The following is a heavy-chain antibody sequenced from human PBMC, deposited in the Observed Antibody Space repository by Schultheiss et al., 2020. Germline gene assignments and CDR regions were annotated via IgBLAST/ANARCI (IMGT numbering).Heavy chain of an antibody. V-gene: IGHV4-4*07. J-gene: IGHJ4*02. Sequence: SQTLSLTCTVSGASFNNYHWTWIRQPAGKGLEWIGRIYNNGNTIYNPSLMSRVTMSVDTSNNQFSLKLSSVTAADTAVYFCARGGYNYGLRYWGQGTLVTVSS. D-gene: IGHD5-18*01. CDR2: IYNNGNT. CDR1: GASFNNYH. CDR3: ARGGYNYGLRY.